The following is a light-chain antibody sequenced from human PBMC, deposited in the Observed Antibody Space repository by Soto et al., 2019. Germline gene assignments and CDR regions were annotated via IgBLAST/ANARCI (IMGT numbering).Light chain of an antibody. CDR1: QSVNTN. Sequence: EMVMTQSPATLSVSPGERATFSCRASQSVNTNLAWYQLKPGQAPRLLVYGASIRATGIPARFSGSGSGTEYSLTISSLQSEDFGVYYCQPYNNWPLTFGGGTKV. J-gene: IGKJ4*01. CDR3: QPYNNWPLT. CDR2: GAS. V-gene: IGKV3-15*01.